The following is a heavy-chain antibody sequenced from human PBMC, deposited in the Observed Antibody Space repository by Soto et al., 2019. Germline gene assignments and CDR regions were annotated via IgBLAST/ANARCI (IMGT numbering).Heavy chain of an antibody. CDR2: INHSGST. J-gene: IGHJ6*03. CDR3: ASYHYYDFWIGSRHYMDV. D-gene: IGHD3-3*01. CDR1: GGSLSGYF. V-gene: IGHV4-34*02. Sequence: QVHLEQWGAGLLKPSETLSLTCAVYGGSLSGYFWSWVRQPPGKGLEWIGEINHSGSTNYNPSLKSRVTVSVDTSQHQFSLRLSSVTAADSAIYYCASYHYYDFWIGSRHYMDVWGKGTTVTVSS.